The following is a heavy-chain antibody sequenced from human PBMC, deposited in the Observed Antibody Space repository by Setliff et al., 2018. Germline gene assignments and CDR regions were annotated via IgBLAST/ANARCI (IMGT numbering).Heavy chain of an antibody. CDR2: IYTSGST. CDR3: ARTGSARWYVPDY. Sequence: PSETLSLTCTVSGGSINSYYWSWIRQPAGKGLEWIGRIYTSGSTNYNPSLKSRITMSVDTSKNQFSLKLTSVTAADTAVYYCARTGSARWYVPDYWGQGTLVTVSS. V-gene: IGHV4-4*07. D-gene: IGHD2-2*01. J-gene: IGHJ4*02. CDR1: GGSINSYY.